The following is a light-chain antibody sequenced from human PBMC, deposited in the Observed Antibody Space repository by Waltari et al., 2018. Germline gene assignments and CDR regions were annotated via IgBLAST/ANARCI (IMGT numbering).Light chain of an antibody. CDR2: QDS. J-gene: IGLJ3*02. V-gene: IGLV3-1*01. Sequence: SYELTQPPSVSVSPGQTASITCSGANLGDKYACWYQQKPGQSPVLVIYQDSKRPSGIPERFSGSNSGNTATLTISGTQAMDEADYYCQAWDSSTYWVFGGGTKLTVL. CDR3: QAWDSSTYWV. CDR1: NLGDKY.